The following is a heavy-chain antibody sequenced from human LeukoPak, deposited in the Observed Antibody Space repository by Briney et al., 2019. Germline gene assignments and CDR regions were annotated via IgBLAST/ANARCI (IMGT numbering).Heavy chain of an antibody. J-gene: IGHJ4*02. V-gene: IGHV3-53*01. CDR3: ARGPRVATYYYFDY. CDR2: LFGGGTI. CDR1: GFTVGAYY. Sequence: GGSLRLSCAASGFTVGAYYMSWVRQAPGKGLGWVSVLFGGGTIYYADSVNGRFTISRDNSKNTLYLQLNSLRAEDTAVYYCARGPRVATYYYFDYWGQGTLVTVSS. D-gene: IGHD1-1*01.